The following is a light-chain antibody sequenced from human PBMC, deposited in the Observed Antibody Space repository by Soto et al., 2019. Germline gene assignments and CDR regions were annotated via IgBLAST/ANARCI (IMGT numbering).Light chain of an antibody. J-gene: IGKJ5*01. CDR1: QGIRND. V-gene: IGKV1-17*01. CDR3: QQYNNWPPIT. CDR2: DAS. Sequence: DIQMTQSPSSLSASVGDRVTITCRASQGIRNDLGWYQQKPGKAPKRLIYDASTLMSGVPSRFSGSGSGTEFTLTISSLQSEDFAVYYCQQYNNWPPITFGQGTRLEIK.